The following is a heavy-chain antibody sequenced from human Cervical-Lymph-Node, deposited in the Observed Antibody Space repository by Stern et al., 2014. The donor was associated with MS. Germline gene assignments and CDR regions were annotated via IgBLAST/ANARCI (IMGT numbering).Heavy chain of an antibody. V-gene: IGHV4-34*01. J-gene: IGHJ5*02. Sequence: QVQLQQWGAGLLKPSETLSLTCAVYGGSFSGYYWSWTRQPPGKGLEWIGEINHSGSTNYNPSLKSRVTIAVDTSKNQFSRKLSSVTAADTAVYYCAREWYCSSTSCQEFDPWGQGTLVTVSS. CDR3: AREWYCSSTSCQEFDP. D-gene: IGHD2-2*01. CDR2: INHSGST. CDR1: GGSFSGYY.